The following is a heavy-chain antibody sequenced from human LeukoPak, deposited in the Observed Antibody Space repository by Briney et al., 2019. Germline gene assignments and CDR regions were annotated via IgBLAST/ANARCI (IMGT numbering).Heavy chain of an antibody. J-gene: IGHJ5*02. CDR3: TRHQMLSWFDP. CDR2: IYPDDSDT. D-gene: IGHD3-16*02. V-gene: IGHV5-51*01. CDR1: GYTFTNYW. Sequence: GESLKISCKGSGYTFTNYWIGWVRQMPGKGLEWMGIIYPDDSDTRYSPSFRGQVTMSVDTSINTAYLQWSSLKASDTAMYFCTRHQMLSWFDPWGQGTLVTVSS.